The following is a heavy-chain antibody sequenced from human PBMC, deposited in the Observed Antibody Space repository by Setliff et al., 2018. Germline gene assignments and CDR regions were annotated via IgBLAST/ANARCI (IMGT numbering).Heavy chain of an antibody. J-gene: IGHJ6*03. CDR1: GGSFTGTTYY. Sequence: SETLSLTCTVSGGSFTGTTYYWGWIRQSPGKGLEWIGTIINSGCTYYNPSLKSRVTISVDTSKNQFSLKLTSVTAADTAVYYCARDKGYDSSGYYFYYYYYMDVWGKGTTVTVSS. CDR2: IINSGCT. CDR3: ARDKGYDSSGYYFYYYYYMDV. V-gene: IGHV4-39*02. D-gene: IGHD3-22*01.